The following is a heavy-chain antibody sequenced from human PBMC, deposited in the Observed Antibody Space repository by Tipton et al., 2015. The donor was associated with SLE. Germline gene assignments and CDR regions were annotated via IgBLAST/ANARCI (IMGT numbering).Heavy chain of an antibody. CDR3: ARGLPVFYSRGWYFDY. CDR2: IYNSGTT. D-gene: IGHD6-19*01. CDR1: GGSISSYY. J-gene: IGHJ4*02. Sequence: TLSLTSTVSGGSISSYYWCWIRQAPGKGLEWIGHIYNSGTTNYNPSPKSRVTISVDTSKKQFSLRLSSVTAADTAVYYCARGLPVFYSRGWYFDYGGQGTLVTVSS. V-gene: IGHV4-59*01.